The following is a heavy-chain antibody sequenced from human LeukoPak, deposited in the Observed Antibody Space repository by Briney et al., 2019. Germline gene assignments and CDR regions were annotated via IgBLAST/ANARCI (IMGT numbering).Heavy chain of an antibody. CDR2: ISAYNGNT. CDR1: GYTFTGYY. J-gene: IGHJ3*02. Sequence: ASVKVSCKASGYTFTGYYMHWVRQAPGQGLEWMGWISAYNGNTNYAQKLQGRVTMTTDTSTSTAYMELRSLRSDDTAVYYCSRGRVGGDRAFDIWGQGTMVTVSS. V-gene: IGHV1-18*04. CDR3: SRGRVGGDRAFDI. D-gene: IGHD3-16*01.